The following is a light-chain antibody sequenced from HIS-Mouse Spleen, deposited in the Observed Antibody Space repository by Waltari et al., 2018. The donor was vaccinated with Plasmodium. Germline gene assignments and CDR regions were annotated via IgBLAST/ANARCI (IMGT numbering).Light chain of an antibody. CDR3: QQYNNWSFT. J-gene: IGKJ3*01. CDR2: GAS. V-gene: IGKV3-15*01. Sequence: EIVMTQSPATLSVSTGKKAHPSCRASQSVSSNLAWYQQKPGQAPRLLIYGASTRATGIPARFSGSGSGTEFTLTISSLQSEDFAVYYCQQYNNWSFTFGPGTKVDIK. CDR1: QSVSSN.